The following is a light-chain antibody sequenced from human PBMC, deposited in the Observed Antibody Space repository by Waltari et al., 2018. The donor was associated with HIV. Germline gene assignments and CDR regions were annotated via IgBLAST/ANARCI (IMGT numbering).Light chain of an antibody. CDR2: VNSDGSH. Sequence: QLVLTQSPSASASLGASIKLTCTLSSGHSNYAIGWLQQQPEKGPRYLMKVNSDGSHTKGDGIPDRFSGSSSGAERYLPISSIQSEDEADYYCQTWDTGIVLFGGGAKVTVL. CDR1: SGHSNYA. J-gene: IGLJ2*01. V-gene: IGLV4-69*01. CDR3: QTWDTGIVL.